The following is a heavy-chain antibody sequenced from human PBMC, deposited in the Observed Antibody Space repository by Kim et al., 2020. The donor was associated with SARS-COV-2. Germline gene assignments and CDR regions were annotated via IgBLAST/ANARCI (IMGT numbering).Heavy chain of an antibody. CDR2: LFGAGTTT. CDR3: ARGPWRDGFDV. CDR1: GFTFSSNW. J-gene: IGHJ6*02. Sequence: GGSLRLSCAASGFTFSSNWLNWVRRAPGKGLVWVSRLFGAGTTTNYADSVKGRFTISGDNAKSTVYLQMNSLKAEDSGVYYCARGPWRDGFDVWGPGTTVTV. V-gene: IGHV3-74*01.